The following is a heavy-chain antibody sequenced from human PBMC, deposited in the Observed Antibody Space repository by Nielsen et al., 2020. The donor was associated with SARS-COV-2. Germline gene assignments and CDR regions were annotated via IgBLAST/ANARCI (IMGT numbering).Heavy chain of an antibody. CDR1: RFTFSSYG. V-gene: IGHV3-33*08. CDR2: IWYDGSNE. Sequence: GESLKISCAASRFTFSSYGMHWVRQAPGKGLEWVAGIWYDGSNENYAESVKGRFTISRDNSNNTLFLQMDSLTADDTAVYFCARLSNFWSGYNDYWGQGTLVTVSS. D-gene: IGHD3-3*01. CDR3: ARLSNFWSGYNDY. J-gene: IGHJ4*02.